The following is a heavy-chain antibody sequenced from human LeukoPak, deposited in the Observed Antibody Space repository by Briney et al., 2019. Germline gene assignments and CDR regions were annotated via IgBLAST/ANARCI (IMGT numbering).Heavy chain of an antibody. CDR3: ARGITMVRGVIYYGMDV. D-gene: IGHD3-10*01. CDR2: IYYSGST. Sequence: SETLSLTCSVSGGSITSYYWFWIRQPPGKGLEWIGYIYYSGSTNYNPSLKSRVTISADTPKNQFSLKLSSVTAADTAVYYCARGITMVRGVIYYGMDVWGQGTTVTVSS. V-gene: IGHV4-59*01. J-gene: IGHJ6*02. CDR1: GGSITSYY.